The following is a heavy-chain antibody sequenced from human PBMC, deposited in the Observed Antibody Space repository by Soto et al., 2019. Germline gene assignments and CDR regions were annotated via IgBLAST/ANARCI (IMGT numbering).Heavy chain of an antibody. CDR3: ARRAVPSRKGYCSGGSCYWSFDY. D-gene: IGHD2-15*01. V-gene: IGHV4-59*08. J-gene: IGHJ4*02. Sequence: SETLSLTCTVSGGSISSYYWSWIRQPPGKGLEWIGYIYYSGSTNYNPSLKSRVTISVDTSKNQFSLKLSSVTAADTAVYYCARRAVPSRKGYCSGGSCYWSFDYWGQGTLVTVSS. CDR1: GGSISSYY. CDR2: IYYSGST.